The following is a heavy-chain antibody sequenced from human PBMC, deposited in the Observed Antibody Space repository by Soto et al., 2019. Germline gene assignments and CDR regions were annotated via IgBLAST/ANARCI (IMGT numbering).Heavy chain of an antibody. J-gene: IGHJ6*02. Sequence: QVQLQESGPGLVKPSETLSLTCTVSGGSVNTGSYYWSWIRQPPGKGLEWIGYIYYSVNTKYNPSLKSRVTISVDTSNNQFSLKLSSVTAADTAVYYCARGKPGSGYYTLNSYYYYGMDVWGRGTTVTVSS. CDR2: IYYSVNT. CDR1: GGSVNTGSYY. CDR3: ARGKPGSGYYTLNSYYYYGMDV. V-gene: IGHV4-61*01. D-gene: IGHD3-3*01.